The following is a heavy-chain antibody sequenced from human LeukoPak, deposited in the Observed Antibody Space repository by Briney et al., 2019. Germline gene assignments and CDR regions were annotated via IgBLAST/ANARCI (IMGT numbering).Heavy chain of an antibody. D-gene: IGHD2-8*01. J-gene: IGHJ5*02. CDR3: ARGGMDCSKGVCYGSNWFDP. Sequence: ASVKVSCKVSGYTLTELSMHWVRQAPGKGLEWMGGFDPEDGETIYAQKFQGRVTMTEDTFTDTAYMELSSLRSEDTAVYYCARGGMDCSKGVCYGSNWFDPWGQGTLVTVSS. CDR2: FDPEDGET. V-gene: IGHV1-24*01. CDR1: GYTLTELS.